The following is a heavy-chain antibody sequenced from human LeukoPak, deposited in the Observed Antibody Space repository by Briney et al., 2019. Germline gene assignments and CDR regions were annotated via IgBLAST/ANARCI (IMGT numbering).Heavy chain of an antibody. CDR1: GGSISSSNW. Sequence: PSGTLSLTCAVSGGSISSSNWWSWVRQPPGKGLEWIGQTSHDGNADYTPSLKSRVTISVDKSKNQLSLKLNSVTAADSAVHYCAKHGGRYFDSWGQGTLVTVSS. J-gene: IGHJ4*02. CDR2: TSHDGNA. CDR3: AKHGGRYFDS. D-gene: IGHD4-23*01. V-gene: IGHV4-4*02.